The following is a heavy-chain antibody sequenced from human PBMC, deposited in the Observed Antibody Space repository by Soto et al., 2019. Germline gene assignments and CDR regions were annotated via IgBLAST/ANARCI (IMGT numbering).Heavy chain of an antibody. CDR1: VYSFTSYW. CDR2: IYPGDSDT. V-gene: IGHV5-51*01. J-gene: IGHJ6*02. D-gene: IGHD6-13*01. Sequence: PGESRKISCKVSVYSFTSYWIGWVRQMPGKGLEWMGIIYPGDSDTRYSPSFQGQVTISADKSISTAYLQWSSLKASDTAMYYCARRRQQLIYGMDVWGQGTTVTVSS. CDR3: ARRRQQLIYGMDV.